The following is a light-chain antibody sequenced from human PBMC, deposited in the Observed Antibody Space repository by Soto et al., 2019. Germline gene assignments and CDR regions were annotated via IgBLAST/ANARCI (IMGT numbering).Light chain of an antibody. V-gene: IGKV3-15*01. J-gene: IGKJ3*01. CDR1: QSVSSN. Sequence: EIVMTQSPATLSVSPGERATLSCRASQSVSSNLAWYQQKPGQAPRLLIYGASTRATVIPARFSGGGSGTEFTLTISSLQSEDFAVYYCQQYSNWPITFGPGTKVDIK. CDR3: QQYSNWPIT. CDR2: GAS.